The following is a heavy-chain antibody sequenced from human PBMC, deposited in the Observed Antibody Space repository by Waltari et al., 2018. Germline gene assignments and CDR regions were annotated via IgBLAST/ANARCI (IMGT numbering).Heavy chain of an antibody. D-gene: IGHD5-12*01. V-gene: IGHV4-39*01. CDR2: IYYSGST. J-gene: IGHJ5*02. CDR3: ARHWKKSGYRFDP. Sequence: QLQLQESGPGLVKPSETLSLTCTVSGGSTRSSRYYWGWIRQSPGKGLEWIGSIYYSGSTYYNPTLKSRVTISGDTSKNQFSLKLSSVTAADTAVYYCARHWKKSGYRFDPWGQGTLVTVSS. CDR1: GGSTRSSRYY.